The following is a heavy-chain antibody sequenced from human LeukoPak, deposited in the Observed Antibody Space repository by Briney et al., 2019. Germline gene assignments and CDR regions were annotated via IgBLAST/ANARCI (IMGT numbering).Heavy chain of an antibody. CDR1: GYTFTSYY. CDR3: AMKAVPRPRLYDAFDF. CDR2: INPNSGGT. Sequence: ASVKVSCKASGYTFTSYYMHWVRQAPGQGLEWMGWINPNSGGTNYAQKFQGRVTMTRDTSISTAYMELRRLRADDTAVYYCAMKAVPRPRLYDAFDFWGQGTVVTVSS. J-gene: IGHJ3*01. D-gene: IGHD2-2*02. V-gene: IGHV1-2*02.